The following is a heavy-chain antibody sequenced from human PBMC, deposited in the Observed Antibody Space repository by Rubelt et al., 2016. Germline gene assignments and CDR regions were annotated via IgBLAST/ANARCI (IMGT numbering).Heavy chain of an antibody. CDR3: ARDGYNDIWGFFDY. Sequence: QVQLVQSGAEVKKPGSSVKVSCQASGGTFSSYALSWVRQAPGQGLEWMARIIPILGIANYAQKFQGRVTITADKSTSTAYMELSSLRSEDTAVYYCARDGYNDIWGFFDYWGQGTLVTVSS. J-gene: IGHJ4*02. CDR2: IIPILGIA. V-gene: IGHV1-69*04. CDR1: GGTFSSYA. D-gene: IGHD5-24*01.